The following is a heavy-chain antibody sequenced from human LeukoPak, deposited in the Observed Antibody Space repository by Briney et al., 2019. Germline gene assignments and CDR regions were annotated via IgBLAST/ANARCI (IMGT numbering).Heavy chain of an antibody. CDR2: ISAYNGNT. D-gene: IGHD6-19*01. CDR1: GYTFTSFG. V-gene: IGHV1-18*01. CDR3: ARERSGWPPDY. J-gene: IGHJ4*02. Sequence: ASVKVSCKASGYTFTSFGISWVRQASGQGLEWMGWISAYNGNTDYAQKFQGRVTMTKDTSTSTVYMELRSLRSDDTAVYYCARERSGWPPDYWGQGTLVTVSS.